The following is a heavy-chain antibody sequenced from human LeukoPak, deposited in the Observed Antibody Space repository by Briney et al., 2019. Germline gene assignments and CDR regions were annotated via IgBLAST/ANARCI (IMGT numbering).Heavy chain of an antibody. CDR2: IHHSGNT. V-gene: IGHV4-34*01. CDR1: GGSFSGYY. J-gene: IGHJ4*02. D-gene: IGHD6-19*01. Sequence: SETLSLTCAVYGGSFSGYYWSLIRQPPGKGLEWIGEIHHSGNTNYNPSLKTRVTISVDTSKNQFSLKLSSVTAADTAVYYCARGGGGWYSDYWGQGTLVTVSS. CDR3: ARGGGGWYSDY.